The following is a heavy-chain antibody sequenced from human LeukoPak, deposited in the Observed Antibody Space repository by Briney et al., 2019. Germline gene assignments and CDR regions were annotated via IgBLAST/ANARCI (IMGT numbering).Heavy chain of an antibody. CDR1: GYTSTSYG. J-gene: IGHJ4*02. V-gene: IGHV1-18*01. Sequence: ASVNVSCKASGYTSTSYGISWVRQAPGQGLEWRGWISAYNGNTNYAQKLQGRVTMTTDTSTSTAYMELRSLRSDDTAVYYCARVIRGIVVVPAAMFDYWGQGTLVTVSS. CDR3: ARVIRGIVVVPAAMFDY. D-gene: IGHD2-2*01. CDR2: ISAYNGNT.